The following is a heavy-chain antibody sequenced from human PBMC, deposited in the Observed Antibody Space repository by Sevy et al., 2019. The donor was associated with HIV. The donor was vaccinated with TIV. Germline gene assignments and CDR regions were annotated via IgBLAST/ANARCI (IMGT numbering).Heavy chain of an antibody. D-gene: IGHD3-10*01. CDR3: AKEGSYYAHFDY. Sequence: GGSLRLSCAASGFTFSSYGMHWVRQAPGKGLEWVAVISYDGSNNYYADSVKGRFTISRDNSKNTLYLQMNSLRAEDTAVYYCAKEGSYYAHFDYWCQGTLVTVSS. CDR2: ISYDGSNN. V-gene: IGHV3-30*18. J-gene: IGHJ4*02. CDR1: GFTFSSYG.